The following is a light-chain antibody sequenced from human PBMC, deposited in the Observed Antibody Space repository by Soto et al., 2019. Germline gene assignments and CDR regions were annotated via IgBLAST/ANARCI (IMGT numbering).Light chain of an antibody. CDR2: DAS. Sequence: DIVLTQSPGTLSLSPGDRATLSCRASQSVSNYVAWYQQRPGQAPRLLIYDASNRATGIPVRFSGSGSGTDFTLTTSSLEPEDFAVYYCQQRSHGLTFGGGTKVDIK. CDR3: QQRSHGLT. J-gene: IGKJ4*01. CDR1: QSVSNY. V-gene: IGKV3-11*01.